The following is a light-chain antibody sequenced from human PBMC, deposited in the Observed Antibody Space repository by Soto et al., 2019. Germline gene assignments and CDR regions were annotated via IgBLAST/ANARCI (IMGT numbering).Light chain of an antibody. J-gene: IGLJ2*01. Sequence: QSALTQPASVSGSPGQSISISCTGTDSDIGGYDYVSWYQQHPGKAPQLMISGVHSRPAGVSSRFSGSRSGSTASLTISGLQPADEAYYYCTSYVVAGAQVIFGGGTKLTVL. V-gene: IGLV2-14*03. CDR1: DSDIGGYDY. CDR2: GVH. CDR3: TSYVVAGAQVI.